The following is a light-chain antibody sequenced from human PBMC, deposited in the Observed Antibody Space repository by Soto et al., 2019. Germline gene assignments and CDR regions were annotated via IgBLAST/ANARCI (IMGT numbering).Light chain of an antibody. CDR1: SSDVGGYDS. CDR2: GVT. Sequence: QSALTQTASVSGSPGQSITISCIGPSSDVGGYDSVSWYQKQPDKAPKLIIYGVTNRPSGVSSRFSGSKSGNTASLTISGLRTDYEADYFCSSYTNRATVVFGTGTKVTVL. J-gene: IGLJ1*01. V-gene: IGLV2-14*01. CDR3: SSYTNRATVV.